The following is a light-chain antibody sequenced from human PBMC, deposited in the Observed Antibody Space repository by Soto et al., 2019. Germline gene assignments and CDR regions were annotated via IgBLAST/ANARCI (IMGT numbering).Light chain of an antibody. CDR2: AAS. CDR3: QPRSDWPLT. V-gene: IGKV3-11*01. CDR1: QGVSSY. Sequence: EIVLTQSPATLSLSPGETATLSCRASQGVSSYFAWYQQKPGQAPRLLIYAASSRATGIPARFSGSGSGTDFTLTISSLEPEDFAVYYCQPRSDWPLTFGQGTKVEIK. J-gene: IGKJ1*01.